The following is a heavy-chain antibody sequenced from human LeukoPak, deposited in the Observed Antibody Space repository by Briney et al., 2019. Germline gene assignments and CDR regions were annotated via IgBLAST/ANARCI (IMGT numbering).Heavy chain of an antibody. V-gene: IGHV5-51*01. D-gene: IGHD2-21*02. J-gene: IGHJ4*02. Sequence: GGSRKISCKGSGYSFTNYWIGWVRQMPGKGLEWMGLIYPGDSNTRYSPSFQGQVTISAEKSISTAYLQWSSLKASDTSMYYFARLAYCGCDCYSGFDYWGQGTLVTVSS. CDR1: GYSFTNYW. CDR3: ARLAYCGCDCYSGFDY. CDR2: IYPGDSNT.